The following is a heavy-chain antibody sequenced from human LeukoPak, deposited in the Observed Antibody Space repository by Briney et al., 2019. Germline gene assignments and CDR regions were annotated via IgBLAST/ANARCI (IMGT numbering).Heavy chain of an antibody. CDR3: ARAYSGYSYRYGYFDY. Sequence: ASVKVSCKASGYTFTGYYMHWVRQAPGQGLEWMGWINPNSGGTNYAQKFQGRVTMTRDTSISTAYMELSRLRSDDTAVYYCARAYSGYSYRYGYFDYWGQRTLVTVSS. CDR2: INPNSGGT. V-gene: IGHV1-2*02. J-gene: IGHJ4*02. D-gene: IGHD5-18*01. CDR1: GYTFTGYY.